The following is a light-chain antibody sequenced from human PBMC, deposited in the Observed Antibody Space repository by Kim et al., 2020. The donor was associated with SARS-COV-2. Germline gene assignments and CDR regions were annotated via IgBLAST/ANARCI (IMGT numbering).Light chain of an antibody. V-gene: IGKV3-20*01. CDR1: QSVSSSY. J-gene: IGKJ1*01. Sequence: GDRATLACRASQSVSSSYLAGYQQEPGQAPRVLIYGAASRATGIPDRFSGSGSGTDFTLTISRLEPEDFAVYYCQQYGSAPRGFGRGTKVDIK. CDR2: GAA. CDR3: QQYGSAPRG.